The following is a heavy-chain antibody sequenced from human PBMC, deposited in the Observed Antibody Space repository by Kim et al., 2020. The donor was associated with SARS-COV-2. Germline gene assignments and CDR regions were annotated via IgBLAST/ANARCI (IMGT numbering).Heavy chain of an antibody. CDR2: INDSGRTST. CDR1: TGSFSGYS. CDR3: AGRCTRCSGSFGYFDL. D-gene: IGHD1-1*01. J-gene: IGHJ2*01. Sequence: SETLSLTCAVYTGSFSGYSWSWIRQPPGEALEWIGEINDSGRTSTTYNPSLKRPVTMSVDTSKNQFSLNLNSVTAADTAVFYCAGRCTRCSGSFGYFDLWGRGTRVTVSS. V-gene: IGHV4-34*01.